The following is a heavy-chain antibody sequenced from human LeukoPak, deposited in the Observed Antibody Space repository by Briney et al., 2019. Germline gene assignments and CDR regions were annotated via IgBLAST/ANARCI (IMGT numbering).Heavy chain of an antibody. Sequence: SETLSLTCTVSGGSLSSSSYYWGWLRQPPGRGLEWIGSIYYSGNTYYNPSLKDRVTISVDTSKNQFSLKLSSVTAADTAVYYCARYSSGWGHFDYWGQGTLVTVSS. D-gene: IGHD6-19*01. J-gene: IGHJ4*02. CDR2: IYYSGNT. V-gene: IGHV4-39*01. CDR3: ARYSSGWGHFDY. CDR1: GGSLSSSSYY.